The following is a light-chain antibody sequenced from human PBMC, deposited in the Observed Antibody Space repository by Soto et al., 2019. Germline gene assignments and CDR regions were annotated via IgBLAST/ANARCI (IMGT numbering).Light chain of an antibody. J-gene: IGLJ1*01. CDR3: QSYDDTPGGHYV. V-gene: IGLV1-40*01. Sequence: QSVLTQPPSVSGAPGQRVTISCIGSRSNIGAGYDVHWYQQLPGTAPKLLIFTNNDRPSGVPARFSGSKSGASASLVITGLQTEDEADYYCQSYDDTPGGHYVFGTGTKLTVL. CDR1: RSNIGAGYD. CDR2: TNN.